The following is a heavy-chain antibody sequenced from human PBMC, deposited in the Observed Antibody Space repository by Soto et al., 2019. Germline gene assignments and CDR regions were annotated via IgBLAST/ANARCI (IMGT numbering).Heavy chain of an antibody. D-gene: IGHD4-17*01. J-gene: IGHJ6*03. CDR1: GFTFSSYW. V-gene: IGHV3-7*01. CDR3: ARAQAGTVTTNYYYYYYMDV. Sequence: GGSLRLSCAASGFTFSSYWMSWVRQAPGKGLEWVANIKQDGSEKYYVDSVKGRFTISRDNAKNSLYLQMNSLRAEDTAVYYCARAQAGTVTTNYYYYYYMDVWGKGTTVTVSS. CDR2: IKQDGSEK.